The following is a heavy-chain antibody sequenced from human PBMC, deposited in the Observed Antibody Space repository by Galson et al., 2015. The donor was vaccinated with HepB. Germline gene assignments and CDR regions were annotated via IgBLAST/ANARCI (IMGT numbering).Heavy chain of an antibody. CDR3: ARGYSSGWYVGYNWFDP. J-gene: IGHJ5*02. Sequence: SVKVSCKASGGTFSSYAISWVRQAPGQGLEWIGGIIPIFGTANYAQKFQGRVTITADESTSTAYMELSSLRSEDTAVYYCARGYSSGWYVGYNWFDPWGQGTLVTVSS. V-gene: IGHV1-69*13. CDR1: GGTFSSYA. D-gene: IGHD6-19*01. CDR2: IIPIFGTA.